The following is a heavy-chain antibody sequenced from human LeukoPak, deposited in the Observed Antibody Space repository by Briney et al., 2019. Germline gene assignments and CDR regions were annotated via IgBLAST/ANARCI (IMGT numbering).Heavy chain of an antibody. V-gene: IGHV1-2*04. D-gene: IGHD5-12*01. Sequence: ASVKVSCKASGYTFTSYGISWVRQAPGQGLEWMGWINPNSGGTNYAQNFQGWVTMTRDTSVSTGYLGLTRLTSDDTAVYYCARGLINGHDFDYWGQGTLVTVSS. CDR1: GYTFTSYG. CDR3: ARGLINGHDFDY. J-gene: IGHJ4*02. CDR2: INPNSGGT.